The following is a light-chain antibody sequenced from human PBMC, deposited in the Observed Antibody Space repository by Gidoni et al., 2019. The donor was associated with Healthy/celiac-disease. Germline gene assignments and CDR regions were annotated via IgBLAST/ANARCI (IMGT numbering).Light chain of an antibody. J-gene: IGKJ3*01. CDR1: QSVSRSY. V-gene: IGKV3-20*01. CDR2: GAS. Sequence: DIVLTQSPGTLSLSPGARATLSCRASQSVSRSYLAWYQQKPGQAPRLLIYGASSRATGIPHRFSGSGSGTDFTLTISRLEPEDFAVYYCQQYGSSPLFTFGPGTKVDIK. CDR3: QQYGSSPLFT.